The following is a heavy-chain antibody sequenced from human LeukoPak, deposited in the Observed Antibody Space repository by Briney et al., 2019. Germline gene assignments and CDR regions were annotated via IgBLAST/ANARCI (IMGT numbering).Heavy chain of an antibody. CDR1: GFTFSSYA. CDR3: AKASLRYFDWFSDY. V-gene: IGHV3-30*18. J-gene: IGHJ4*02. Sequence: GRSLRLSCAASGFTFSSYAMHWVRQAPGKGLEWVAVISYDGSNKSSADSVKGRFTISRDNSRNTLHLQMNSLRAEDTAVYSCAKASLRYFDWFSDYWGQGTLVTVSS. D-gene: IGHD3-9*01. CDR2: ISYDGSNK.